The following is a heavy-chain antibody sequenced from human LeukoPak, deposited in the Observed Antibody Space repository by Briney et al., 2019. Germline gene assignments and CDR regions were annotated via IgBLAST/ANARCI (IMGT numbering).Heavy chain of an antibody. Sequence: GGSLRLSCAASGFTFSSYAMSWVRQAPGKGLEWVSAISGSGGSTHYADSVKGRFTISRDNSRDTLFLQMNSLRVEDTAVYYCARVLETDCRGGSCYSGLDYWGQGTLVTVSS. V-gene: IGHV3-23*01. CDR1: GFTFSSYA. J-gene: IGHJ4*02. D-gene: IGHD2-15*01. CDR3: ARVLETDCRGGSCYSGLDY. CDR2: ISGSGGST.